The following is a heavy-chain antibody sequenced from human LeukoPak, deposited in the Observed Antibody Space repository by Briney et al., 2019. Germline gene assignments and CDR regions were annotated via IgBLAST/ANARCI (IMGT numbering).Heavy chain of an antibody. CDR3: AREGRSTTDAY. Sequence: KPSETLSLTCAVYGGSFSGYYWSWIRQPPGKGLEWIGEINHSGSTNYNPSLKSRVTISVDTSKNQFSLKLSSVTAADTAVYYCAREGRSTTDAYWGQGTLVTVSS. CDR1: GGSFSGYY. CDR2: INHSGST. V-gene: IGHV4-34*01. J-gene: IGHJ4*02. D-gene: IGHD1-14*01.